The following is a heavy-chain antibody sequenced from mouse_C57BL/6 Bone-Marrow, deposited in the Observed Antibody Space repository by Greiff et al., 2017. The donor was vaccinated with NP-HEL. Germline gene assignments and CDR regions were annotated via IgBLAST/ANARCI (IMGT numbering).Heavy chain of an antibody. CDR1: GYSFTGYY. CDR2: INPSTGGT. J-gene: IGHJ1*03. Sequence: EVQLQQSGPELVKPGASVKISCKASGYSFTGYYMNWVKQSPEKSLEWIGEINPSTGGTTYNQKFKAKATLTVDKSYSTAYMQLKSLTSEDSAVYYCACGLNYGSSRNFDVWGTGTTVTVSS. CDR3: ACGLNYGSSRNFDV. V-gene: IGHV1-42*01. D-gene: IGHD1-1*01.